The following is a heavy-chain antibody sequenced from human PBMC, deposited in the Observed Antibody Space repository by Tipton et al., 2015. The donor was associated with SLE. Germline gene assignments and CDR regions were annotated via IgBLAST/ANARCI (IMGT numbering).Heavy chain of an antibody. CDR3: VSSGYPLGSFDV. CDR2: IHSRGST. J-gene: IGHJ3*01. D-gene: IGHD3-9*01. V-gene: IGHV4-31*03. Sequence: TLSLTCTVSGVSVSSGGYYWNWIRRHPGKGLGWIGCIHSRGSTYYTPSPKSRLTMSVDTSNNQFSLQLSSVTAADTALYYCVSSGYPLGSFDVWGQGTMVTVS. CDR1: GVSVSSGGYY.